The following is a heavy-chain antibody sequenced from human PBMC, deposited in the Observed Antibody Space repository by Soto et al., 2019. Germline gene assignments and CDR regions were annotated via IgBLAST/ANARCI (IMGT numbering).Heavy chain of an antibody. CDR2: ISGSGGST. J-gene: IGHJ4*02. V-gene: IGHV3-23*01. CDR1: GFAFSSYA. CDR3: AKHKRSSSSENDY. D-gene: IGHD6-6*01. Sequence: GGSLRLSCAASGFAFSSYAMSWVRQAPGKGLEWVSAISGSGGSTYYADSVKGRFTISRDNSKNTLYLQMNSLRAEDTAVYYCAKHKRSSSSENDYWGQGTLVTVSS.